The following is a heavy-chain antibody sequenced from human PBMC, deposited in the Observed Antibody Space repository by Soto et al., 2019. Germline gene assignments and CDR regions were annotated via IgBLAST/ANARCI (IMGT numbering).Heavy chain of an antibody. CDR1: GGSFSGYY. D-gene: IGHD3-16*01. V-gene: IGHV4-34*01. Sequence: QVQLQQWGAGLLKPSETLSLTCAVYGGSFSGYYWSWIRQPPAKGLEWSGEINHSGSTNYNPSLKSRVTISVDTSKNQFALKLSSVTAADTAVYYCARLGAVVQAADYWGQGTLVTVSS. CDR2: INHSGST. CDR3: ARLGAVVQAADY. J-gene: IGHJ4*02.